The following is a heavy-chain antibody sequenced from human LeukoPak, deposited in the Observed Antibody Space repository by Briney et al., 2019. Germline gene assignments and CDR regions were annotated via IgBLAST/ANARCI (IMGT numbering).Heavy chain of an antibody. V-gene: IGHV3-21*01. Sequence: GGSLRLSCAASGFTFSSYSMNWVRQAPGKGLEWVSSISSSSSYIYYADSVKGRFTISRDNAKNPLYLQMNSLRAEDTAVYYCARWVGANLFDYWGQGTLVTVSS. CDR2: ISSSSSYI. CDR1: GFTFSSYS. CDR3: ARWVGANLFDY. D-gene: IGHD1-26*01. J-gene: IGHJ4*02.